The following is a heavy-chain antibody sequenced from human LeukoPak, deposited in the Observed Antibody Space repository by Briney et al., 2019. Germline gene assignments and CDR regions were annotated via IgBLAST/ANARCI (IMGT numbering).Heavy chain of an antibody. CDR2: ISSSSSYT. CDR3: ARRPTGGGGLTGYTN. J-gene: IGHJ4*02. D-gene: IGHD3-9*01. Sequence: GGSLRLSCAASGFTFSDYYMSWIRQAPGKGLEWVSYISSSSSYTNYADPVKGRFTISRDNAKNSLYLQMNSLRAEDTAVYYCARRPTGGGGLTGYTNWGQGTLVTVSS. V-gene: IGHV3-11*06. CDR1: GFTFSDYY.